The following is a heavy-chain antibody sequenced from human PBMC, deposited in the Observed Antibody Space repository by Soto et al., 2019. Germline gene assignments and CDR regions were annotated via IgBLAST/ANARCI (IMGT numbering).Heavy chain of an antibody. Sequence: GGSLSLPCAASGFTFNTLEIRWVRQAPGRGLEWVSFISDDSSRTYYADAVKGRFTISRDNSKYTLYLQMNSLTAEDTAVYACVKGGWLDIRGQGTLVTLSS. CDR3: VKGGWLDI. CDR1: GFTFNTLE. J-gene: IGHJ5*02. D-gene: IGHD3-16*01. CDR2: ISDDSSRT. V-gene: IGHV3-23*01.